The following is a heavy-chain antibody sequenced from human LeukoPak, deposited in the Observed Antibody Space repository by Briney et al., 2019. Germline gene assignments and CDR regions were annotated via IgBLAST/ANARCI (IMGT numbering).Heavy chain of an antibody. CDR2: IYYSGST. CDR3: ARTGSDNWFDP. Sequence: SETLSLTCAVSGYSISSSNWWGWIRQPPGKGLEWIGYIYYSGSTNYNPSLKSRVTMSVDTSKNQFSLKLSTVTALDTAVYYCARTGSDNWFDPWGQGTLVTVSS. J-gene: IGHJ5*02. V-gene: IGHV4-28*06. CDR1: GYSISSSNW. D-gene: IGHD3-10*01.